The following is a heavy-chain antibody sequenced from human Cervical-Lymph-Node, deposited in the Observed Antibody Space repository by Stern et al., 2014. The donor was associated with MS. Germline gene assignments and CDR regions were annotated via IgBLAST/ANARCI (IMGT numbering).Heavy chain of an antibody. CDR1: GFLLSSQA. Sequence: VQLVESGGGVVQPGRSLRLSCAASGFLLSSQAMHWVRQAPGKGLEWGALISYDGTNKYYADSVKGRFTISRDTSKNTLYLQLNSLRPEDTAVYYCARRGYSHGAVDYWGQGTLVTVSS. CDR2: ISYDGTNK. D-gene: IGHD5-18*01. V-gene: IGHV3-30-3*01. J-gene: IGHJ4*02. CDR3: ARRGYSHGAVDY.